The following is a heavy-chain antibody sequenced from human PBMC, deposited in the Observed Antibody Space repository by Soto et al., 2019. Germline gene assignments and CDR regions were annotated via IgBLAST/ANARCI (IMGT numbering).Heavy chain of an antibody. CDR1: GFTFSSYA. D-gene: IGHD5-12*01. V-gene: IGHV3-23*01. CDR3: AKASKGYTGYDLDF. Sequence: GGSLRLSCAASGFTFSSYAMRWVRQAPGKGLEWVSTISGSGATKYYADSVRGRFTISRDNSKDTLYLQMSSLRAEDTAVYFCAKASKGYTGYDLDFWGQGTPVTVSS. CDR2: ISGSGATK. J-gene: IGHJ4*02.